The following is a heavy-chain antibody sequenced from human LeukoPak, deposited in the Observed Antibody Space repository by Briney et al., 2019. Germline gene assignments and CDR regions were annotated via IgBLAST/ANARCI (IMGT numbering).Heavy chain of an antibody. J-gene: IGHJ4*02. CDR2: INSDGSST. D-gene: IGHD5-24*01. CDR3: ASVGAGVATTTDY. CDR1: GFTFSSYW. V-gene: IGHV3-74*01. Sequence: GGSLRLSCAASGFTFSSYWMHWVRQAPGKGLVWVSRINSDGSSTSYADSVKGRFTISRDNAKNTLYPQMNSLRAEDTAVYYCASVGAGVATTTDYWGQGTLVTVSS.